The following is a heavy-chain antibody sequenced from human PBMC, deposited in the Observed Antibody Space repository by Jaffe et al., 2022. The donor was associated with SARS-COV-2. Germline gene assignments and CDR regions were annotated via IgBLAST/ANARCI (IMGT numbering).Heavy chain of an antibody. J-gene: IGHJ6*03. D-gene: IGHD3-16*01. CDR1: GYRFTTYG. Sequence: VQLEQSGPEVKKPGASLRVSCKASGYRFTTYGITWVRQAPGQGLEWLGWISGYNDDTAYALNVQGRVTMSTDISTSTAYMELRSLRSDDTAVYYCARNPLGKDYFYYMDVWGKGTTVTVSS. V-gene: IGHV1-18*01. CDR3: ARNPLGKDYFYYMDV. CDR2: ISGYNDDT.